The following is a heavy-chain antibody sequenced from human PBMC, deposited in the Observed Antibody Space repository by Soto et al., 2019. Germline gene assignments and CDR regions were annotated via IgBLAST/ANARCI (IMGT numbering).Heavy chain of an antibody. J-gene: IGHJ4*02. CDR3: AIGRSVSNHDDVES. V-gene: IGHV3-30-3*01. CDR2: MSYDGSSK. D-gene: IGHD3-3*01. CDR1: GFTLSSYS. Sequence: QVQLVESGGGVVQPGRSLRLSCAASGFTLSSYSMHWVRQAPGKGLDWVAAMSYDGSSKYFADSVKGRFTISRDNSKNTLSLQMNSLGAEDSAVYYCAIGRSVSNHDDVESWGQGTLVTVSS.